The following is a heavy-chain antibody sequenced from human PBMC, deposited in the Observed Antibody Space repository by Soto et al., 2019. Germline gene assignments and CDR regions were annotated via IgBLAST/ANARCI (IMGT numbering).Heavy chain of an antibody. CDR2: IDGSGGYT. J-gene: IGHJ5*02. Sequence: EVQVLESGGDLVQPGGSLRLSCAASGFTLSSYAMIWVRQAPGKGLEWVSGIDGSGGYTNYADSVKGRFTISRGASKNTLYLQMNSLRVEDTAVYYCAQETEYGDTSGYVTPPSWGRGNRVTVSS. D-gene: IGHD4-17*01. V-gene: IGHV3-23*01. CDR3: AQETEYGDTSGYVTPPS. CDR1: GFTLSSYA.